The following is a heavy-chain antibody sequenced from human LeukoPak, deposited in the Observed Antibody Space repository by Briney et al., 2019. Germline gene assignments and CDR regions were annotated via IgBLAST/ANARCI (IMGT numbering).Heavy chain of an antibody. V-gene: IGHV3-30*18. CDR2: ISYDGSNK. D-gene: IGHD4-23*01. J-gene: IGHJ4*02. Sequence: GGSLRLSCAASGFTFSSYEMNWVRQAPGKGLEWVAVISYDGSNKYYADSVKGRFTISRDNSKNALYLQMNSLRAEDTAVYYCAKDRRTTVVTAYFDYWGQGTLVTVSS. CDR3: AKDRRTTVVTAYFDY. CDR1: GFTFSSYE.